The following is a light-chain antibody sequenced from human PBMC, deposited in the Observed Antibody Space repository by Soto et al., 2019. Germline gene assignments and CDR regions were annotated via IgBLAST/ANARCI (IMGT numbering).Light chain of an antibody. CDR1: RSVSTF. CDR3: QQRIIWPLT. J-gene: IGKJ4*01. Sequence: EIVLTQSPATLSLSPGGRATLSCRASRSVSTFLAWYQQIPGQAPSLLIYDASKRATGVPTRFSGSGSGTDFTLTISSLEPEDFAVYYCQQRIIWPLTFGGGTKVEIK. V-gene: IGKV3-11*01. CDR2: DAS.